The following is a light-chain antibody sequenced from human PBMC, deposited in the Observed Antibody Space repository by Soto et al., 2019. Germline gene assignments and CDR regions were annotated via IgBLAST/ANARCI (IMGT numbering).Light chain of an antibody. CDR3: QQYHNWPPLT. Sequence: EIVMTQSPATLSVSPGERVTLSCRASQSVSNNLAWYQQKPGQAPRLLIYAASTRATGLPARFSGSGSGTQFTLTISSLQSEDFAVYYCQQYHNWPPLTFGGGTKVEIK. J-gene: IGKJ4*01. CDR1: QSVSNN. CDR2: AAS. V-gene: IGKV3-15*01.